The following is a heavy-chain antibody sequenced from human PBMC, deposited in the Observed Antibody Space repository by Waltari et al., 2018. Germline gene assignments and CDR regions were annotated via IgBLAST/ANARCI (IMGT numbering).Heavy chain of an antibody. CDR2: ISWNSQSR. CDR1: GFTFDNYA. V-gene: IGHV3-9*01. CDR3: TNLDDFLDV. J-gene: IGHJ6*02. D-gene: IGHD1-1*01. Sequence: EAQLVESGGGLIQPGRSLRLSCAASGFTFDNYAMHWVREVPGKGLEGVASISWNSQSRGYADSVKGRFTISRDNAKKSLYLQMNSVRVEDTALYYCTNLDDFLDVWGQGTTVTVSS.